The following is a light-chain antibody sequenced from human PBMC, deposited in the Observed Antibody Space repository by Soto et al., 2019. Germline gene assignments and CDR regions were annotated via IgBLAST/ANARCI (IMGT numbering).Light chain of an antibody. Sequence: DIQMTQSPPTLSASIGDRVTITCRASQPISSWLAWYHQKPGKAPKLLIYDASNLESGVPSRFSGSGSGTEFTLTISSLQPEDFGIYYCQQYENYWTVGQGTKVDSK. CDR1: QPISSW. J-gene: IGKJ1*01. V-gene: IGKV1-5*01. CDR2: DAS. CDR3: QQYENYWT.